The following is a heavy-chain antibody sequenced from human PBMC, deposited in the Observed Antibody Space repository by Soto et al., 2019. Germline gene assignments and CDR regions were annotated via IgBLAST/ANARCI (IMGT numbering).Heavy chain of an antibody. CDR2: IYPGDSDT. J-gene: IGHJ4*02. CDR3: AKTDGYEVEY. V-gene: IGHV5-51*01. D-gene: IGHD5-18*01. Sequence: GDSLKISCKCSGYSFVSYWIAWVRQMPVKGLEWMGSIYPGDSDTTYSPSIQGQVTISADKSSTTVYLQWNTLKASDTAMYYCAKTDGYEVEYWGQGTQVTVSS. CDR1: GYSFVSYW.